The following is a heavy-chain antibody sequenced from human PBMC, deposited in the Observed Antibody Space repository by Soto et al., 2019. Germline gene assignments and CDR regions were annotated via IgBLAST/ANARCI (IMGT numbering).Heavy chain of an antibody. Sequence: ASVKVSCKASGYTFTSYYMHWVRQAPGQGLEWMGIINPIGGSTSYAQKFQGRVTMTRGTSTSTVYMELSSLRSEDTAVYYCARDHGLDYDFWSGYFRRSGFYYYYGMDVWGQGTTVTVSS. J-gene: IGHJ6*02. D-gene: IGHD3-3*01. CDR2: INPIGGST. V-gene: IGHV1-46*01. CDR1: GYTFTSYY. CDR3: ARDHGLDYDFWSGYFRRSGFYYYYGMDV.